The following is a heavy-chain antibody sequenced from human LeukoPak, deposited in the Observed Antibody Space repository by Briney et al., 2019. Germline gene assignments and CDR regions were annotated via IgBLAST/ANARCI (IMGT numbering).Heavy chain of an antibody. CDR2: IYYTGST. V-gene: IGHV4-59*12. CDR1: GGSISNYY. J-gene: IGHJ4*02. D-gene: IGHD3-10*01. CDR3: AREFVNYYGSGSYYYFDY. Sequence: SETLSLTCTVSGGSISNYYWNWIRQPPGKGLEWIGYIYYTGSTNYNPSLKSRVTMSVDTSKNQFSLKLSSVTAADTDVYYCAREFVNYYGSGSYYYFDYWGQGTLVTVSS.